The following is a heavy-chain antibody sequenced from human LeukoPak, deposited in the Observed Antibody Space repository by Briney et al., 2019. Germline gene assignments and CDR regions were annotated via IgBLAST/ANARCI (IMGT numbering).Heavy chain of an antibody. V-gene: IGHV3-23*01. CDR2: ISGGDGST. J-gene: IGHJ4*02. CDR3: AKDHSSTWFGSFNY. Sequence: GGSLRLSCAASGFAFYDYAMSWVHQPPGKGLEWVSLISGGDGSTHYADSVKGRFTISRDNPKNTLYLQMNSLRAEDTAVYYCAKDHSSTWFGSFNYWGQGTLVTVSS. CDR1: GFAFYDYA. D-gene: IGHD6-13*01.